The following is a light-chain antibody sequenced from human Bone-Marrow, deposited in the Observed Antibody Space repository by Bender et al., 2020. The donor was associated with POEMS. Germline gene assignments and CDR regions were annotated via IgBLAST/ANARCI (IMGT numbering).Light chain of an antibody. CDR2: EVT. CDR1: STDVKTYNL. Sequence: QSALTQPASVSGSPGQSLTISCTGTSTDVKTYNLVSWYQQHPGKAPKLILYEVTKRPSGVSDRFSGSKSGNTASLTISGLQAADEADYYCAVWDDSLNGWVFGGGTKLTVL. J-gene: IGLJ3*02. V-gene: IGLV2-23*02. CDR3: AVWDDSLNGWV.